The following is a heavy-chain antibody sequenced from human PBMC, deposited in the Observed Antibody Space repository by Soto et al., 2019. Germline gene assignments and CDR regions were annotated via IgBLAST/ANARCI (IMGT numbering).Heavy chain of an antibody. D-gene: IGHD3-22*01. CDR3: ATTNRMYYYDSSGYYSFDY. CDR1: GYTLTELS. Sequence: ASVKVSFKVSGYTLTELSMHWVRQAPGKGLEWMGGFDPEDGETIYAQKFQGRVTMTEDTSTDTAYMELSSLRSEDTAVYYCATTNRMYYYDSSGYYSFDYWGQGTLVTVSS. V-gene: IGHV1-24*01. J-gene: IGHJ4*02. CDR2: FDPEDGET.